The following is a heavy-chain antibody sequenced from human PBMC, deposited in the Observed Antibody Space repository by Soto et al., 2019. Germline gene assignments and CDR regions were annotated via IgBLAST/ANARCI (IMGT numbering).Heavy chain of an antibody. V-gene: IGHV4-59*01. CDR3: ARDSLATNCSGGSCYLGIDY. CDR1: GGSISSYY. Sequence: PSETLSLTYTVSGGSISSYYWSWIRQPPGKGLEWIGYIYYSGSTNYNPSLKSRVTISVDTSKNQFSLKLSSVTAADTAVYYCARDSLATNCSGGSCYLGIDYWGQGTLVTVSS. D-gene: IGHD2-15*01. CDR2: IYYSGST. J-gene: IGHJ4*02.